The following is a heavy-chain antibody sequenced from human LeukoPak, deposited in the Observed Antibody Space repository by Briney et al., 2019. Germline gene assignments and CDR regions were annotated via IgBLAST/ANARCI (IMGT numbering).Heavy chain of an antibody. CDR1: GYSISSGYY. Sequence: SETLSLTCTVSGYSISSGYYWGWIRQPPGKGLEWIGNIYHSGNTYYNPSLKSRVTISVDTSKNQFSLKLTSVTAADTALYYCARANYYDNSGYSRGAFDIWGPGTMVTVSS. CDR2: IYHSGNT. D-gene: IGHD3-22*01. V-gene: IGHV4-38-2*02. J-gene: IGHJ3*02. CDR3: ARANYYDNSGYSRGAFDI.